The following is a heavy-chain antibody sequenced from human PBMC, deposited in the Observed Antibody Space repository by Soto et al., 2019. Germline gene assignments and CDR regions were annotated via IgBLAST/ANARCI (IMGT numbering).Heavy chain of an antibody. CDR2: INPSIDKT. CDR3: AVYYCERGSTYDYFEC. J-gene: IGHJ4*02. D-gene: IGHD3-22*01. Sequence: ASVKVSCKASGYTFTAYYMHWVRQAPVRGLEWMGIINPSIDKTSYAQKFQGRLTVTRDTSTSTVYMQLSSLSPEDTAVYYCAVYYCERGSTYDYFECWGQRTQFTLSS. CDR1: GYTFTAYY. V-gene: IGHV1-46*01.